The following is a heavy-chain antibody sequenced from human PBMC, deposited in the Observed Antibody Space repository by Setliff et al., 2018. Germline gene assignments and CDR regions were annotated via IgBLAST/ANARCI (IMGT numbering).Heavy chain of an antibody. V-gene: IGHV3-30*02. CDR2: IHYGGGHI. CDR3: AKDRWGYADP. D-gene: IGHD2-2*01. J-gene: IGHJ5*02. CDR1: GFTFSSYA. Sequence: GGSLRLSCAASGFTFSSYAMSWLRQSPDNRPEWLAYIHYGGGHIQYADSVKGRFTVSRDNAMDTLFLQMNGLTTDDTAKYFCAKDRWGYADPWGQGTLVTVSS.